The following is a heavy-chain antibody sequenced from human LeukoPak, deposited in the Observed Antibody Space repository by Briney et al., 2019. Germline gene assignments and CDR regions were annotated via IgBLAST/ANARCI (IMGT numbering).Heavy chain of an antibody. CDR3: ASGDGCSGGSCYSDY. Sequence: GASVKVSCKASGGTFSSYAISWVRQAPGQGLEWMGGIIPIFGTANYAQEFQGRVTITADESTSTAYMELSSLRSEDTAVYYCASGDGCSGGSCYSDYWGQGTLVTVSS. D-gene: IGHD2-15*01. CDR1: GGTFSSYA. J-gene: IGHJ4*02. V-gene: IGHV1-69*13. CDR2: IIPIFGTA.